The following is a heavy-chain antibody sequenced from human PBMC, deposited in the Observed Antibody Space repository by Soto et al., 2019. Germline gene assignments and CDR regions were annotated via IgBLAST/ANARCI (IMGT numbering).Heavy chain of an antibody. J-gene: IGHJ4*02. CDR1: GFTFSSYG. CDR2: ISYDGSHK. D-gene: IGHD3-9*01. CDR3: AKKGDILTNYSPFDY. Sequence: AGSLRLSCAASGFTFSSYGMHWVRQAPGKGLEWVAVISYDGSHKYYADSVRGRFTISRDNSKNTLYLQMNSLRAEDTAVYYCAKKGDILTNYSPFDYWGQGTLVTVSS. V-gene: IGHV3-30*18.